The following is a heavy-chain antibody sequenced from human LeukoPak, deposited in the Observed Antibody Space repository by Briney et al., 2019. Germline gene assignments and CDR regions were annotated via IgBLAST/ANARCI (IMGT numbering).Heavy chain of an antibody. CDR2: IKQDGSEK. D-gene: IGHD2-2*01. V-gene: IGHV3-7*01. CDR3: ARRCSSTSCHGFDY. Sequence: PGGSLRLSCAASGFTFSSYWMSWVRRAPGKGLEWVANIKQDGSEKYYVDSVKGRFTISRDNAKNSLYLQMNSLRAEDTAVYYCARRCSSTSCHGFDYWGQGTLVTVSS. CDR1: GFTFSSYW. J-gene: IGHJ4*02.